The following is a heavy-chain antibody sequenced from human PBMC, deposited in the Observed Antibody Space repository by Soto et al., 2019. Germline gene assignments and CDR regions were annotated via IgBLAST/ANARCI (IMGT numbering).Heavy chain of an antibody. Sequence: CAIFGDSISTNNWWSWVRQPPGKALEWLALIDWNDDKFYSTSLKTRLTISKDTSKNQVVLTMANMDPVDTATYYCARNIAARPIDYWGQGTLVTVSS. V-gene: IGHV2-70*18. CDR2: IDWNDDK. D-gene: IGHD6-6*01. CDR1: GDSISTNNW. J-gene: IGHJ4*02. CDR3: ARNIAARPIDY.